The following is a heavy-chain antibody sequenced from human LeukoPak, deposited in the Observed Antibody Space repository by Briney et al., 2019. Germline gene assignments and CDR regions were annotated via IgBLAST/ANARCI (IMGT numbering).Heavy chain of an antibody. J-gene: IGHJ4*02. CDR1: GFTFDDYA. D-gene: IGHD3-22*01. V-gene: IGHV3-9*01. CDR2: ISWNSGNI. CDR3: AKARSGYYSAYFDY. Sequence: GRSLRLSCAASGFTFDDYAMHWVRQAPGKGLEWVSGISWNSGNIGYADSVKGRFTISRDNAKNSLYLQMNSLRAEDTALYYCAKARSGYYSAYFDYWGQGTLVTVSS.